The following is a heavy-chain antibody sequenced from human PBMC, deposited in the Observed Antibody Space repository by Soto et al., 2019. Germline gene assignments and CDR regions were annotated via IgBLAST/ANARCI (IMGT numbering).Heavy chain of an antibody. D-gene: IGHD2-21*02. V-gene: IGHV3-7*03. CDR2: IPQDGVDG. Sequence: GGSLRLSCEVSGFIFSMYSMSWVRQTPGKGLEWVARIPQDGVDGHYADAVKGRFTISRDNGKNSLYLQMNNLRAEDTAVYYCARDHLILPAHDFFYGSDVWGRGATVTVSS. CDR1: GFIFSMYS. CDR3: ARDHLILPAHDFFYGSDV. J-gene: IGHJ6*02.